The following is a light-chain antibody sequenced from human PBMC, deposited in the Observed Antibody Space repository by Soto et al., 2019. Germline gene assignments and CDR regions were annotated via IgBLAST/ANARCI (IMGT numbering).Light chain of an antibody. Sequence: QSALTQPASVSGSPGQSITISCTGTSSDIGGYNYVSWYQQHPGKDPKLIIYDVDNRPSGVANRFSGSKSGNTASLNISGLQAEDEADYYCSSYTSSSTVVFGGGTKLTVL. CDR1: SSDIGGYNY. J-gene: IGLJ2*01. CDR2: DVD. V-gene: IGLV2-14*01. CDR3: SSYTSSSTVV.